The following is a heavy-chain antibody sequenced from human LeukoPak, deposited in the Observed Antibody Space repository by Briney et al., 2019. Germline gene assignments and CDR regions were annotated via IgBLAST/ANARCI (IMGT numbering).Heavy chain of an antibody. Sequence: SQTLSLTCAVSGGSINSGTYYWSWIRQPAGKGLEWIGRISTSGSTNYNPSLKSRVTMSVDTSKNQFSLKLSSVTAADTAAYYCARDRSSWPNYYYYYMDVWGKGTTVTISS. D-gene: IGHD6-13*01. V-gene: IGHV4-61*02. J-gene: IGHJ6*03. CDR1: GGSINSGTYY. CDR3: ARDRSSWPNYYYYYMDV. CDR2: ISTSGST.